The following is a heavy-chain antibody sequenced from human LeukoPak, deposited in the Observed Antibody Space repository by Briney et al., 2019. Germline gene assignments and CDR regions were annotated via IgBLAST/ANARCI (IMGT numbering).Heavy chain of an antibody. V-gene: IGHV3-33*01. J-gene: IGHJ4*02. CDR1: GFTFSNYG. CDR2: IWYDGSNK. D-gene: IGHD2-2*01. Sequence: PGGSLRLSCAASGFTFSNYGMHWVRQAPGKGLEWVAVIWYDGSNKYYVDSVKGRFTISRDNSKNTLYLQMNSLRADDTAVYYCARELLIGAYSSIGYWGQGTLVTVSS. CDR3: ARELLIGAYSSIGY.